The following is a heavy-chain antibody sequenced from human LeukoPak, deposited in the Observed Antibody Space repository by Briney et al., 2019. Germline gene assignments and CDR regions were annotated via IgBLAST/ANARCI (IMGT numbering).Heavy chain of an antibody. D-gene: IGHD3-10*01. V-gene: IGHV1-46*01. Sequence: ASVKVSCKASGYTFTSYYMHWVRQAPGQGLEWMGIINPSGGSTSYAQKFQGRVTMTRDTSTSTVYMELSSLRSEDTAVYYCAREEGYYGSGSYYSHVYFDDWGPRTLVTVSS. J-gene: IGHJ4*02. CDR1: GYTFTSYY. CDR2: INPSGGST. CDR3: AREEGYYGSGSYYSHVYFDD.